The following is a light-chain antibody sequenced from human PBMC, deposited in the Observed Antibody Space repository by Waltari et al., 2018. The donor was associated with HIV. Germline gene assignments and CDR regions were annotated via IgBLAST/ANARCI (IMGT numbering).Light chain of an antibody. Sequence: IVLTKSPDPWALSLGGRAPVTCRPSHRLLYSSNNKNFLTWYQHKAGQPPRLLISWAFIRESGVPDRFTGSGSGTDFTLTINNLQAEDAAVYYCQQYYSSPQTFGQGTKVEIK. J-gene: IGKJ1*01. V-gene: IGKV4-1*01. CDR2: WAF. CDR1: HRLLYSSNNKNF. CDR3: QQYYSSPQT.